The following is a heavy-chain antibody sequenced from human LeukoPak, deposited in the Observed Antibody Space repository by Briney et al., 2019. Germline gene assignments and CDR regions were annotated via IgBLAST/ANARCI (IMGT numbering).Heavy chain of an antibody. J-gene: IGHJ3*02. D-gene: IGHD2-21*01. CDR2: TSYDEFNK. CDR1: GFTFSDYD. Sequence: PGGSLRLSCAASGFTFSDYDMHWVRQAPGKGLEWVAVTSYDEFNKYYGGSVKGRFTISRDNAKNSAYLQINSLRVEDTAVYYCAAVSYLAFDIWGQGTMVTVSS. CDR3: AAVSYLAFDI. V-gene: IGHV3-30*03.